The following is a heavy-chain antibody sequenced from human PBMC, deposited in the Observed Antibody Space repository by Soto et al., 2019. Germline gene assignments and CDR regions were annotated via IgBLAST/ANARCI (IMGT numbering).Heavy chain of an antibody. CDR3: AKGGISVVRGSFDY. D-gene: IGHD3-10*01. J-gene: IGHJ4*02. V-gene: IGHV3-23*01. Sequence: EVQLLQSGGGLVQPGGSLRLSCAPSGIALTNYAMSWVRQAPGKGLEWVAAMSGSGSDTYYSDSVKGRFIISRDNSKNTLYLQMNSLRAEDTAVYYCAKGGISVVRGSFDYWGQGTLVTVSS. CDR2: MSGSGSDT. CDR1: GIALTNYA.